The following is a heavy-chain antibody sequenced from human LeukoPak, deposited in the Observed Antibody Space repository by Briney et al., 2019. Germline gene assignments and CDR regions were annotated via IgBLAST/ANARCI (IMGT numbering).Heavy chain of an antibody. Sequence: SQTLSLTCSVSGGSISTYYWTWIRQPPGKGLEWIGYIYYPGRTDYIPSLKSRVTISVDTSKNQFSLRLSSVTAADTAVYYCARGTTFWSGYYTPYFDYWGQGTLVTVSS. CDR3: ARGTTFWSGYYTPYFDY. CDR2: IYYPGRT. CDR1: GGSISTYY. V-gene: IGHV4-59*01. D-gene: IGHD3-3*01. J-gene: IGHJ4*02.